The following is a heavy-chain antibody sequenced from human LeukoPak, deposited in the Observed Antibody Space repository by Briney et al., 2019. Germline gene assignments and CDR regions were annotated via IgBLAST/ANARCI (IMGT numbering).Heavy chain of an antibody. CDR1: GFTFRSYW. D-gene: IGHD1-26*01. CDR3: ARDSGPFDD. Sequence: GGSLRLSCAASGFTFRSYWMSWVRQAPGKGLEWVANIKQDGSEKYYVDSVKGRFTISRDNAKKSLYLQMNSLRAEDTAVYYCARDSGPFDDWGQGSLVIVSS. CDR2: IKQDGSEK. J-gene: IGHJ4*02. V-gene: IGHV3-7*03.